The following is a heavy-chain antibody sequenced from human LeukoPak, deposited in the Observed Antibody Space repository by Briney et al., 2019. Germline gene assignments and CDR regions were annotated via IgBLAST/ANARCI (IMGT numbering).Heavy chain of an antibody. J-gene: IGHJ5*02. CDR3: TTGIYCRGGSRYNWFDP. Sequence: GGSLRLSCAASGLTFNDAWMSWVRQAPGKGLEWVGRIKSKTDGGTTDYAAPVKGRFTISRDDSKNTLYLQMNSLRTEDTAVYYCTTGIYCRGGSRYNWFDPWGQGTLVTVSS. V-gene: IGHV3-15*01. CDR2: IKSKTDGGTT. D-gene: IGHD2-15*01. CDR1: GLTFNDAW.